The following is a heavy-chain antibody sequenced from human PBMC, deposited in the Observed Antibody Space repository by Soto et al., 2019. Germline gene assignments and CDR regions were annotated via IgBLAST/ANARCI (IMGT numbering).Heavy chain of an antibody. Sequence: GASVKVSCKASGGTFSSYAISWVRQAPGQGLEWMGGIIPIFGTANYAQKFQGRVTITADKSTSTAYMELSSLRSEDTAVYYCARDGVRGYGYFDYYYGMDVWGQGTTVTVSS. D-gene: IGHD5-18*01. J-gene: IGHJ6*02. CDR2: IIPIFGTA. CDR1: GGTFSSYA. CDR3: ARDGVRGYGYFDYYYGMDV. V-gene: IGHV1-69*06.